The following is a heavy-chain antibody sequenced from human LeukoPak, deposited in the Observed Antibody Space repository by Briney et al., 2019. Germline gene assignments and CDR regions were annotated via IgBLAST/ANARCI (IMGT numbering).Heavy chain of an antibody. Sequence: PGGSLRLSCATSGFTSSSNWMHWVRQTPGKGLVWVSRINSDGSSTSYADSVKGRFIISRDNAKDTLYLQMNSLRAEDTAVYYCARSPLTVTTRLHFDYWGQGTLVTVSS. J-gene: IGHJ4*02. V-gene: IGHV3-74*01. D-gene: IGHD4-17*01. CDR1: GFTSSSNW. CDR3: ARSPLTVTTRLHFDY. CDR2: INSDGSST.